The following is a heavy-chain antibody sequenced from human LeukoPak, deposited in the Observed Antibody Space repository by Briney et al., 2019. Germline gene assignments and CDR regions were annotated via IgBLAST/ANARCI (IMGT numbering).Heavy chain of an antibody. Sequence: GASVKVSCKASGYTFTGYYMHWVRQAPGQGLEWMGWINPNSGGTNYAQKFQGRVIMTRDTSISTAYLELSRLRSDDTAVYYCARGSVRGAREGGTWFDPWGQGTLVTVSS. V-gene: IGHV1-2*02. CDR2: INPNSGGT. CDR3: ARGSVRGAREGGTWFDP. J-gene: IGHJ5*02. CDR1: GYTFTGYY. D-gene: IGHD3-10*01.